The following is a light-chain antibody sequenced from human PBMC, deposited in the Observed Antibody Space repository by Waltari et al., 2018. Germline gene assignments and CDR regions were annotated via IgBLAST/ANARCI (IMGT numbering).Light chain of an antibody. J-gene: IGLJ3*02. CDR3: QSYDSSLSAV. Sequence: QSVLTQPPSVSGAPGHSVTISCTGSRSNIGAGYDVHWDQQLPGAAPNRLIYAFVHRPSGVPDLLYGSKSGTAASLAMTGLQAADEAIYYCQSYDSSLSAVFGGGTKVTVL. CDR2: AFV. V-gene: IGLV1-40*01. CDR1: RSNIGAGYD.